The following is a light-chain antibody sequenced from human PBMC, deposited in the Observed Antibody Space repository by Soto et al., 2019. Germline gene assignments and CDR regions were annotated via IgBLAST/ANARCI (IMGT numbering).Light chain of an antibody. CDR2: EAS. CDR3: SSLTTTTTVI. CDR1: SSDVGAYKF. J-gene: IGLJ2*01. Sequence: QSVLTQPASVSGSPGQSITISCSGTSSDVGAYKFVSWFQQHPGKAPKLMIYEASYRPSGVSSRFSGSKSGNTASLTILGLRSEDEADYYCSSLTTTTTVIFGGGTKLTVL. V-gene: IGLV2-14*01.